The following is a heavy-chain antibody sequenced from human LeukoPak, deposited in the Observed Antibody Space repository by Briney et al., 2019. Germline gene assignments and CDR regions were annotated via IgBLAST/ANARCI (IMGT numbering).Heavy chain of an antibody. Sequence: GRSLGLSCTTSGFTFTNYGINWVRQAPGKGLEWVAAIWYDGSKTSYTDSVKGRFTVSRDISKNTVYLQMNGLKAEDTAVYYCAREVSEGFDFWGQGTLVTVSS. CDR2: IWYDGSKT. CDR1: GFTFTNYG. V-gene: IGHV3-33*01. J-gene: IGHJ4*02. D-gene: IGHD3-22*01. CDR3: AREVSEGFDF.